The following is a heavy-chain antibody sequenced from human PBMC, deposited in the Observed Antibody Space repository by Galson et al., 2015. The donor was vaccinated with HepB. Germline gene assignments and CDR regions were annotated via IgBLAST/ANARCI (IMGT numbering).Heavy chain of an antibody. CDR2: IIPMFGTA. Sequence: SVKVSCKAFGGTFSSYSISWVRQAPGQGLEWMGGIIPMFGTANYAQRFQDRVTLSADGSTSTAYMKLKNLRSEDTAVYYCAREGAQRVTGSNYFYHHYGLDVWGQGTTVTVSS. CDR1: GGTFSSYS. CDR3: AREGAQRVTGSNYFYHHYGLDV. V-gene: IGHV1-69*13. D-gene: IGHD1-20*01. J-gene: IGHJ6*02.